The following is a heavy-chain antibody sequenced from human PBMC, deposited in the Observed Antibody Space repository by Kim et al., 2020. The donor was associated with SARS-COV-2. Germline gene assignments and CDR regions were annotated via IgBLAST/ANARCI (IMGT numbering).Heavy chain of an antibody. CDR2: ISSSGTTR. V-gene: IGHV3-48*03. CDR3: ARRESDYASGNYYFDY. J-gene: IGHJ4*01. D-gene: IGHD3-10*01. Sequence: GGSLRLSCAASGFTFSSYEMNWVRQAPGKGLEWVSYISSSGTTRYYADSVKGRFTTSRDNAKNSLYLQMNSLRAEDTAVYYCARRESDYASGNYYFDYWG. CDR1: GFTFSSYE.